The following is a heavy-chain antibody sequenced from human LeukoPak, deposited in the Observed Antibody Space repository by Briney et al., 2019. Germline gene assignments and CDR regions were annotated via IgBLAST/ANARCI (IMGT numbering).Heavy chain of an antibody. D-gene: IGHD3/OR15-3a*01. CDR2: ISDDGSNK. CDR1: GFTFRTCA. J-gene: IGHJ4*02. V-gene: IGHV3-30*03. Sequence: GRSLRLSCAASGFTFRTCAMNWVRQAPGKGLEWVAVISDDGSNKYYAESVKGQFTISRDNSKNTLYLQMNSLRAEDTAVYYCARAFSTAAFDYWGQGTLVTVSS. CDR3: ARAFSTAAFDY.